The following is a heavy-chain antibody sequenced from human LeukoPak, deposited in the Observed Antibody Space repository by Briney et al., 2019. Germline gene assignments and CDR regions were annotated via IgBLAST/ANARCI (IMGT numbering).Heavy chain of an antibody. Sequence: SETLSLTCAVYGGSFSGYYWSWMRQPPGKGLEWIGEINHSGSTNYNPSLKSRVTISVDTSKNQFSLKLSSVTAADTAVYYCARVRSEAAAGHLYRFDPWGQGTLVTVSS. J-gene: IGHJ5*02. V-gene: IGHV4-34*01. CDR3: ARVRSEAAAGHLYRFDP. D-gene: IGHD6-13*01. CDR2: INHSGST. CDR1: GGSFSGYY.